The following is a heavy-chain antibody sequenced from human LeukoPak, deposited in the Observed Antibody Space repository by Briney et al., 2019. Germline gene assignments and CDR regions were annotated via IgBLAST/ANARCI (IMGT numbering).Heavy chain of an antibody. D-gene: IGHD6-19*01. J-gene: IGHJ4*02. CDR2: IYYSGST. Sequence: SETLSLTCTVSGGSIRSSSYYWGWIRQPPGKGLEWIGSIYYSGSTYYNASLKSRGTISVDTSKNQFSLRLNSVTAADTAVYFCARQVVAVAGTGYFDYWGQGTPVTVSS. CDR1: GGSIRSSSYY. CDR3: ARQVVAVAGTGYFDY. V-gene: IGHV4-39*01.